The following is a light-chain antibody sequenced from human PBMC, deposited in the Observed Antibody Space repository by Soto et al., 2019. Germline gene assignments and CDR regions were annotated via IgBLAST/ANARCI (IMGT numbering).Light chain of an antibody. J-gene: IGLJ2*01. CDR3: ATWDDSLNAVV. CDR1: NSSIGSNA. CDR2: STS. V-gene: IGLV1-44*01. Sequence: QSVLTQPPSASGTPGQRVTISCSGSNSSIGSNAVNWYQHLPGTAPKLLIYSTSQRPSGVPDRFSGSKSGASASLAISGLRSEDEADYYCATWDDSLNAVVFGGGTKLTVL.